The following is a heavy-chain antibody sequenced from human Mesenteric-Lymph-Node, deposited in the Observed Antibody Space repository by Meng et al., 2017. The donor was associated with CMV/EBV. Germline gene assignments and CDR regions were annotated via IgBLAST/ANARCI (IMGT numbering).Heavy chain of an antibody. J-gene: IGHJ4*02. Sequence: SETLSLTCTVSGGSIISENNYWSWIRQPPGKGLEWIGYIYYSGGTYYNPSLKSRVLMSVDTSTNHFSLKLTSLTAADTAVYYCARSYSHYEDSWGQGTLVTVSS. V-gene: IGHV4-30-4*08. CDR1: GGSIISENNY. CDR2: IYYSGGT. D-gene: IGHD3-3*01. CDR3: ARSYSHYEDS.